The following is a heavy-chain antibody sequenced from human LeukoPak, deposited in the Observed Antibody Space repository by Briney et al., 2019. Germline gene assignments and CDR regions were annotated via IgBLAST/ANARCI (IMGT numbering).Heavy chain of an antibody. V-gene: IGHV4-59*01. Sequence: PSETLSLTCTVSGGSMSSYYWSWIRQSPGKGLEWIGHIYYSGSTNYNPSLKSRVTISVDTSKNQFSLRLSSVTAADTAVYYCARVTGQHAFDIWGQGTLVTVSS. CDR1: GGSMSSYY. CDR3: ARVTGQHAFDI. CDR2: IYYSGST. D-gene: IGHD3-9*01. J-gene: IGHJ3*02.